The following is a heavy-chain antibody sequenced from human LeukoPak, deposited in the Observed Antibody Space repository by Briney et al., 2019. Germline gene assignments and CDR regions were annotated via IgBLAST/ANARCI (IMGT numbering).Heavy chain of an antibody. J-gene: IGHJ4*02. V-gene: IGHV3-11*06. Sequence: GESLRLSCAASGFTFSDYYMSWIRQAPGKGLEWVSYISSSGSYTNYADSVKGRFTISRDNAKNSLYLQMNSLRAEDTAVYYCARDGRGYYYGSLDYWGQGTLVTVSS. CDR3: ARDGRGYYYGSLDY. CDR2: ISSSGSYT. D-gene: IGHD3-10*01. CDR1: GFTFSDYY.